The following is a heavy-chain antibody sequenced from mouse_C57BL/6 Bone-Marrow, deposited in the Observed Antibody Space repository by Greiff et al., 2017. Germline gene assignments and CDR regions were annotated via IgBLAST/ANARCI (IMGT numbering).Heavy chain of an antibody. D-gene: IGHD1-1*01. V-gene: IGHV14-4*01. CDR1: GFNIKDDY. CDR3: TTFITEDYFDY. J-gene: IGHJ2*01. Sequence: DVQLQESGAELVRPGASVKLSCTASGFNIKDDYMHWVKQRPEQGLEWIGWIDPENGDTEYASKFQGKATITADTSSNTAYLQLSSLTSEDTAVYYCTTFITEDYFDYWGQGTTLTVSS. CDR2: IDPENGDT.